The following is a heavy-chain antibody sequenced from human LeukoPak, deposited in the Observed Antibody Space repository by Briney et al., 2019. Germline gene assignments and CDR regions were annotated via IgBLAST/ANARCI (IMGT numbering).Heavy chain of an antibody. CDR1: GFTFSSYG. D-gene: IGHD3-9*01. CDR3: ARGDDILTGYYFFDY. Sequence: PSGGSLRLSCAASGFTFSSYGMHWVRQAPGKGLEWVAVIWYDGSNKYYADSVKGRFTISRDNSKNTLYLQMNSLRAEDTAVYYCARGDDILTGYYFFDYWGQGTLVTVSS. J-gene: IGHJ4*02. V-gene: IGHV3-33*01. CDR2: IWYDGSNK.